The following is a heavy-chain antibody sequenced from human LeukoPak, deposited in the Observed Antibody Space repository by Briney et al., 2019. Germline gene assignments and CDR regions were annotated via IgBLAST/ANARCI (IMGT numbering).Heavy chain of an antibody. CDR3: ARVYYYDSSGYHFDY. CDR1: GYTFTGYY. Sequence: GASVKVSCKASGYTFTGYYMHWVRQAPGQGLEWMGWINPNSGGTNYAQKFQGRVTMTRDTSISTAYMELSRLRSDDTAVYYCARVYYYDSSGYHFDYWGQGTLVTVSS. J-gene: IGHJ4*02. V-gene: IGHV1-2*02. CDR2: INPNSGGT. D-gene: IGHD3-22*01.